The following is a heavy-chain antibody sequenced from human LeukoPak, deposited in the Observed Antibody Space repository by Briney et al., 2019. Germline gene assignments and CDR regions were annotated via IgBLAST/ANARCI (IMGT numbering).Heavy chain of an antibody. Sequence: GSLRLPCAASGFTFSSYGMHRVRQAPGKGLEGVAGISYDGSNKYYADSVKGRFTISRDNSKNTLYLQMNSLRAEDTAVYYCARISRGGWLQGPFDYWGQGTLVTVSS. CDR3: ARISRGGWLQGPFDY. CDR1: GFTFSSYG. V-gene: IGHV3-30*03. J-gene: IGHJ4*02. CDR2: ISYDGSNK. D-gene: IGHD5-24*01.